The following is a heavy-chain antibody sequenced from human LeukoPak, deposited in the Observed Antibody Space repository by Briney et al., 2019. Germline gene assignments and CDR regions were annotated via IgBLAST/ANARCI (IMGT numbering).Heavy chain of an antibody. Sequence: SQTLSLTCTVSGGSISSGSYYWSWIRQPAGKGLEWIGRIYTSGSTYYNPSLKSRVTISVDTSKNQFSLKLSSVTAADTAVYYCARDDPVRGVSVDYWGQGTLVTVSS. CDR3: ARDDPVRGVSVDY. D-gene: IGHD3-10*01. J-gene: IGHJ4*02. CDR2: IYTSGST. CDR1: GGSISSGSYY. V-gene: IGHV4-61*02.